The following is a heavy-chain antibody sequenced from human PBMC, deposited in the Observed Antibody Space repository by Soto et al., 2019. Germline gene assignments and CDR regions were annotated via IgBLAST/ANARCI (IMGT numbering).Heavy chain of an antibody. CDR2: MNPNSGET. J-gene: IGHJ5*02. Sequence: QEQLVQSGAEVKKPGASVKVSCKTSGYTFTDYDINCVRQATGQGLEWIGWMNPNSGETGYAQKFQGRVTMTRSASLSTAYLELSSLRSEDTAVYYCARVAMAARPRWYNWFDPWGQGTLVTVSS. CDR3: ARVAMAARPRWYNWFDP. CDR1: GYTFTDYD. D-gene: IGHD2-21*01. V-gene: IGHV1-8*01.